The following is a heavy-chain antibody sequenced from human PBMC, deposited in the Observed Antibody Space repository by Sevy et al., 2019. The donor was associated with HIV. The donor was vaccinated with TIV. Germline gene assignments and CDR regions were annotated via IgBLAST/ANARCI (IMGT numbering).Heavy chain of an antibody. CDR2: FDPQDGET. Sequence: ASVKVSCKVSGYTLTKLSIHWVRQAPGKGLEWMGDFDPQDGETIYGERFQGRLTMTVDTSTDTAYMELSSLTSEDTAVYYCATVGLRYYSGASSYQGDWFDPWGQGTLVTVSS. J-gene: IGHJ5*02. CDR1: GYTLTKLS. CDR3: ATVGLRYYSGASSYQGDWFDP. V-gene: IGHV1-24*01. D-gene: IGHD2-15*01.